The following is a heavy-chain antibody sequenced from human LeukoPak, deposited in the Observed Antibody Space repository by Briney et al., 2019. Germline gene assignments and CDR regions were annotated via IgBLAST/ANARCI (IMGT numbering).Heavy chain of an antibody. D-gene: IGHD6-6*01. J-gene: IGHJ4*02. CDR3: ARGVARSSKFHFSYYFDY. Sequence: SETLSLTCAVSGGSINSGGYSWSWIRQPPGKGLEWIGYIYYSGSTYYNPSLKSRVTISVDTSKNQFSLNLSSVTAADTAVYYCARGVARSSKFHFSYYFDYWGQGTLVTVSS. CDR1: GGSINSGGYS. V-gene: IGHV4-30-4*07. CDR2: IYYSGST.